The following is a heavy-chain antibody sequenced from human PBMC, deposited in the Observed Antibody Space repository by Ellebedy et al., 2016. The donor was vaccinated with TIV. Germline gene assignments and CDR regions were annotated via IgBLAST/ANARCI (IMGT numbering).Heavy chain of an antibody. Sequence: AASVKVSCKASGYTFTGYYMHWVRQAPGQGLEWMGCINPNSGGTNYAQKFQGKFTMTRDTSISTAYMELSRLRSDDTAVYYCATAIVGATTLGYWGQGTLVTVSS. J-gene: IGHJ4*02. CDR2: INPNSGGT. V-gene: IGHV1-2*02. CDR3: ATAIVGATTLGY. CDR1: GYTFTGYY. D-gene: IGHD1-26*01.